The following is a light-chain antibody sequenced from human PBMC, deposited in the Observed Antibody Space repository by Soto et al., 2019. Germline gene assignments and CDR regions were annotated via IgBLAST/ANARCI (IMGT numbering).Light chain of an antibody. J-gene: IGKJ5*01. Sequence: DIQMTQSPSSLSASVGDRVTITCRASQSISSYLNWYQQNPGKAPKLLIYAASSLQSGVPSRFSGSGSGTDFTLTISSLQHEDLATYYCQQSYSTPITFGQGTRLEIK. CDR3: QQSYSTPIT. V-gene: IGKV1-39*01. CDR2: AAS. CDR1: QSISSY.